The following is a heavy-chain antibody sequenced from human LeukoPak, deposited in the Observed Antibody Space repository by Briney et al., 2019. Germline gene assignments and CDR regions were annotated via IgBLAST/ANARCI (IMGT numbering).Heavy chain of an antibody. CDR3: TRVLIWFGQLHKWFDP. CDR2: IYHTGPT. D-gene: IGHD3-10*01. V-gene: IGHV4-39*07. J-gene: IGHJ5*02. Sequence: SETLSLTCTVSGGSMTNNTFYWGWISQPPGKGLEWIGSIYHTGPTYYNPSLKSRVTISVDTSKNQFSLKLSSVTAADTAVYYCTRVLIWFGQLHKWFDPWGPGTLVTVSS. CDR1: GGSMTNNTFY.